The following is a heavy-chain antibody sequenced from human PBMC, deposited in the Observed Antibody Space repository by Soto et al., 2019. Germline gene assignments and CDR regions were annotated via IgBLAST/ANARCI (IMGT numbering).Heavy chain of an antibody. D-gene: IGHD3-22*01. Sequence: EVQLVETGGGLMQPGGSLGLSCAASGFTVSSNSMSWVRQPPGRGLEWVSVIYSAGSTYYTASVKVRFTIFRDNSKNSLYLQMNSLRAEDTAVYYCVRHDSTGYYFDYWGQGTLVTVSS. V-gene: IGHV3-53*02. CDR2: IYSAGST. CDR3: VRHDSTGYYFDY. J-gene: IGHJ4*02. CDR1: GFTVSSNS.